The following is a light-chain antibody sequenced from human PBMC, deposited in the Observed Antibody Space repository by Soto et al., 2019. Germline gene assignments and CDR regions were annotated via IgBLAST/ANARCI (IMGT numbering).Light chain of an antibody. V-gene: IGKV3D-15*01. Sequence: MTQSPSTVSAYVGDSVTLSCRASQSVSQSVTTNLAWYQQKPGQAPRLLIFDASARAVDIPGRFSGSKSGTEFTLTISSLQPEDFAVYYCHYYDKWPPGTFGQGTKVEIK. CDR2: DAS. CDR1: QSVSQSVTTN. J-gene: IGKJ1*01. CDR3: HYYDKWPPGT.